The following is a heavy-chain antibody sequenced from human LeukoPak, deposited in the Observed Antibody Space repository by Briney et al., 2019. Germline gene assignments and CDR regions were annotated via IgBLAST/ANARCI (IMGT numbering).Heavy chain of an antibody. CDR2: INHSGDT. CDR3: TKAFGNVRGET. V-gene: IGHV4-34*01. CDR1: GGSFSDSY. J-gene: IGHJ4*02. Sequence: SETLSLTRGVYGGSFSDSYWGWIRQPPGKGLEWIGEINHSGDTNYHPSLKSRVTISVDSSKNQVSLKLSSVTAADTAVYYCTKAFGNVRGETWGQGTLVTVSS. D-gene: IGHD3-10*01.